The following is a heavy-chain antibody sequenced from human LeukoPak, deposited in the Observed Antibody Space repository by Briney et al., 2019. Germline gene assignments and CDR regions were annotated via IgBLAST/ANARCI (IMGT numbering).Heavy chain of an antibody. CDR2: IWYDGSNK. J-gene: IGHJ4*02. CDR3: ARSLAGYTLVSPDY. V-gene: IGHV3-33*01. D-gene: IGHD5-18*01. Sequence: GRSLRLSCVASGFTFSNYGMHWVRQAPGKGLERVAVIWYDGSNKFYADSVKGRFTISRDNSKNTLYLQMSSLRAEDTAVYYCARSLAGYTLVSPDYWGQGTLVTVSS. CDR1: GFTFSNYG.